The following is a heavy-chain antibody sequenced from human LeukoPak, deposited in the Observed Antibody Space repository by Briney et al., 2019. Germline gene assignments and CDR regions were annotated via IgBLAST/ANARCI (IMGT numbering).Heavy chain of an antibody. CDR1: RFTLSNYV. J-gene: IGHJ4*02. V-gene: IGHV3-23*01. CDR3: AKAEQQWLVPFYY. CDR2: ISGSGRST. D-gene: IGHD6-19*01. Sequence: GGSLRLSCVDPRFTLSNYVMSSGCQAPGKGLEWVSSISGSGRSTYYGDSVKGRFTISRDNSKNTLYLQMNSLGAEDKAVYYCAKAEQQWLVPFYYWGQGTLVTVSS.